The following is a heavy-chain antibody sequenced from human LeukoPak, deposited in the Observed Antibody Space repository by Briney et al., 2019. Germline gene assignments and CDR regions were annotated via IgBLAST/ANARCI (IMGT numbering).Heavy chain of an antibody. J-gene: IGHJ4*02. D-gene: IGHD4/OR15-4a*01. CDR1: GYSISSGYY. CDR2: IYHSGST. Sequence: PSETLSLTCAVSGYSISSGYYWSWIRQPPGKGLEWIGSIYHSGSTYYNPSLKSRVTISVDTSKNQFSLKLSSVTAADTAVYYCARLTGSYSNNWGQGTLVTVSS. V-gene: IGHV4-38-2*01. CDR3: ARLTGSYSNN.